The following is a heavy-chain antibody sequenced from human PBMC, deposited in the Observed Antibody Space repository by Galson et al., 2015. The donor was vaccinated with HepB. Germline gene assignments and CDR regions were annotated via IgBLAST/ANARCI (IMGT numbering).Heavy chain of an antibody. Sequence: CAISGDSVSNNTSAWNWIRQSPSRGLEWLGRTYYRSKWYNDYVVSVKSRITINPDTSKNQFSLQLNSMTPEDTAVYYCARGGTLVRGSFDYWGQGTLVTVSS. CDR1: GDSVSNNTSA. D-gene: IGHD3-10*01. CDR3: ARGGTLVRGSFDY. J-gene: IGHJ4*02. CDR2: TYYRSKWYN. V-gene: IGHV6-1*01.